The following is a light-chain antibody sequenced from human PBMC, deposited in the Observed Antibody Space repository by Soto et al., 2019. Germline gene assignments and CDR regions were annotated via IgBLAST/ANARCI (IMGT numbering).Light chain of an antibody. CDR1: QSVSSSY. J-gene: IGKJ4*01. V-gene: IGKV3-20*01. CDR3: QQYGSSPPLT. Sequence: EIVLTQSPGTLSLSPGERATLSCRASQSVSSSYLAWYQQKPGQAPRLLIYGASSRATGIPDRFSGSGSGTDFTLTISSLEPEDFAVYYCQQYGSSPPLTFGGGTKGEIK. CDR2: GAS.